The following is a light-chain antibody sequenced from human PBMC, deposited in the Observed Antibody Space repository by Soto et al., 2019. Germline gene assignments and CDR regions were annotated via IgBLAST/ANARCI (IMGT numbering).Light chain of an antibody. CDR3: KHYDGSPRT. Sequence: DTVLTQSTGTVSRSPGERVPLSCRTSQSVDSSYLAWYQHKPGQAPRLRISLVFNRATGIADRFSGSGSGTDFTLTIRGLEAEDCSVYYCKHYDGSPRTFGQGTKLDIK. CDR2: LVF. CDR1: QSVDSSY. V-gene: IGKV3-20*01. J-gene: IGKJ2*01.